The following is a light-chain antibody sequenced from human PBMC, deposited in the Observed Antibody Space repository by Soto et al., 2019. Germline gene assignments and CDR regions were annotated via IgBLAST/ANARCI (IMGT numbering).Light chain of an antibody. CDR2: DDS. V-gene: IGLV3-21*02. J-gene: IGLJ2*01. Sequence: SYELTPPPSVSVAPGQTARITSGGNNIGSQSVHWYQQKPGQAPVLVVYDDSDRPSGIPERFSGSNSGNTATLTISRVEAGDEADYYCQVWDSSSDHVVFGGGTKVTVL. CDR3: QVWDSSSDHVV. CDR1: NIGSQS.